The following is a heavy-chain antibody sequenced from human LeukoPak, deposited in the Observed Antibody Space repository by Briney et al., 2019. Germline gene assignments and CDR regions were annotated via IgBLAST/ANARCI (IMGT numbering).Heavy chain of an antibody. CDR3: ARWSQAPGYYYGMDV. CDR1: GFTFSDYY. CDR2: ISSSGSTI. Sequence: GGSLRLSCAASGFTFSDYYMSWIRQAPGKGLEWVSYISSSGSTIYYADSVKGRFTISRDNAKSSLYLQMNSLRAEDTAVYYCARWSQAPGYYYGMDVWGQGTTVTVSS. J-gene: IGHJ6*02. V-gene: IGHV3-11*01.